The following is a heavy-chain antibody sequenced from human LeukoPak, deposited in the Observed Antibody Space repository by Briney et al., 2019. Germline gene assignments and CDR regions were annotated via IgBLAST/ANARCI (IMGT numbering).Heavy chain of an antibody. J-gene: IGHJ4*02. Sequence: GESLKISCKGSGYRFTSYWIGWVRQMPGKGLEWMGIIYPGDSETRYSPSFQGQVTISADKSISTAYLQWGSLKASDTAMYYCVRYSSSSLFDYWGQGTLVTVSS. CDR3: VRYSSSSLFDY. CDR1: GYRFTSYW. CDR2: IYPGDSET. V-gene: IGHV5-51*01. D-gene: IGHD6-6*01.